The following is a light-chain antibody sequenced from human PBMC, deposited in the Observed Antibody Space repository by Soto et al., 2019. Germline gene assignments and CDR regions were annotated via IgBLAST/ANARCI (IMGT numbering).Light chain of an antibody. CDR1: QSVSSS. Sequence: EIVLTQSPATLSLSPGERATLSCRASQSVSSSLAWYQQKPGQTPRLLIYDASNRATGIPARFSGSGSGTDFTLTVSSLEPEDFAVYFGQQRSNWPYTFGQGTKLEIK. V-gene: IGKV3-11*01. CDR3: QQRSNWPYT. J-gene: IGKJ2*01. CDR2: DAS.